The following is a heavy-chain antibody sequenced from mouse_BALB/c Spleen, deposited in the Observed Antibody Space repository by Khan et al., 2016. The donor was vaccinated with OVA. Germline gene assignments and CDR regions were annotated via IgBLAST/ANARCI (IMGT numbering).Heavy chain of an antibody. D-gene: IGHD2-4*01. J-gene: IGHJ3*01. CDR1: GFSLTDYS. CDR3: ARRGYDYGRGALFAY. Sequence: QVQLKQSGPGLVQPSQSLSITCTVSGFSLTDYSVHWVRQSPGKGLEWLGVIWSAGSTDYNAAFISRLTISKDNSRSQVFVKMNSLQPNDTAIYYCARRGYDYGRGALFAYLGQGTLVTVSA. CDR2: IWSAGST. V-gene: IGHV2-2*02.